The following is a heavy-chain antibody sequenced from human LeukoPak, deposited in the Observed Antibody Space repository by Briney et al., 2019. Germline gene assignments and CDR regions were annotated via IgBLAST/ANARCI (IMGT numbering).Heavy chain of an antibody. CDR1: GFTVSSNY. J-gene: IGHJ6*02. CDR2: IYSGGST. D-gene: IGHD2-15*01. Sequence: GGSLRLSCAASGFTVSSNYMSCVRQAPGKGLEWVSVIYSGGSTYYVDSVKGRFTISRHNSKNTLYLQMNSLRAEDTAVYYCARDWPYSRYYGMDVWGQGTTVTVSS. V-gene: IGHV3-53*04. CDR3: ARDWPYSRYYGMDV.